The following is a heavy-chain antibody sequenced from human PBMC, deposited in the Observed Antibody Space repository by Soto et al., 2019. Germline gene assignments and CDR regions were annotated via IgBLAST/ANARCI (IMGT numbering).Heavy chain of an antibody. J-gene: IGHJ1*01. Sequence: EVQLVESGGGLVKPGGSLRLSCAASGFSLSDYSMNWIRQAPGKGLEWVASISSSSSFIHYAESMKGRFTISRDNAKNSLLLEMNSPAAEDPAVLYRAGGPQHRPEKRGPGTLGTLPS. CDR2: ISSSSSFI. CDR1: GFSLSDYS. D-gene: IGHD3-10*01. CDR3: AGGPQHRPEK. V-gene: IGHV3-21*01.